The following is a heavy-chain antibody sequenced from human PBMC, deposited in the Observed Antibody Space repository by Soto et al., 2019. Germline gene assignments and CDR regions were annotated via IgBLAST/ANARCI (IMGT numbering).Heavy chain of an antibody. CDR3: ARDGSSTANWIDP. J-gene: IGHJ5*02. V-gene: IGHV4-31*03. Sequence: SEAVSLTCTVSAAAIHMCGDYWAWVRQHPVHRLACVGYIYHTGKTYYNPSLESRVTMSVDTSKNQFSLKLASVTAADTAVYYCARDGSSTANWIDPWGQGNLVTVSS. CDR2: IYHTGKT. CDR1: AAAIHMCGDY. D-gene: IGHD2-2*01.